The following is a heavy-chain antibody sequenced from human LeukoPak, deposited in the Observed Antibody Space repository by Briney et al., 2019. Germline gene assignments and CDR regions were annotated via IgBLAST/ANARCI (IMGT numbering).Heavy chain of an antibody. D-gene: IGHD7-27*01. J-gene: IGHJ4*02. V-gene: IGHV3-23*01. CDR1: GFTFSSYW. CDR3: AKDGGLWVSAHWGDS. Sequence: GGSLRLSCAASGFTFSSYWVSWVRQAPGKGLEWVSTITTSDGNTYYADSVKGRFTVSRDNSKNTLFLQMNSLRAEDTAVYYCAKDGGLWVSAHWGDSWGRGTLVTVSS. CDR2: ITTSDGNT.